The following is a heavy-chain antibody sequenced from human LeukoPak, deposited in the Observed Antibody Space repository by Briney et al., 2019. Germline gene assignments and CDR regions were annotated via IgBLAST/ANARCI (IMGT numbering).Heavy chain of an antibody. Sequence: PGGSLRLSCAASGFTFSSYAMSWVRQAPGKGLEWVSGISGSRGRTYYADSVKGRFTISRDNSKNTLYLQMNSLRAEDTAIYYCATQQWLVSDFDYWGQGTLVTVSS. D-gene: IGHD6-19*01. CDR1: GFTFSSYA. J-gene: IGHJ4*02. V-gene: IGHV3-23*01. CDR3: ATQQWLVSDFDY. CDR2: ISGSRGRT.